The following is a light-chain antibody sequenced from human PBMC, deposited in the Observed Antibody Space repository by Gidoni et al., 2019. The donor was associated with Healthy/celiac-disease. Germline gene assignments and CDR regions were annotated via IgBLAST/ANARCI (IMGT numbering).Light chain of an antibody. CDR3: QQYYSTPPIT. J-gene: IGKJ5*01. CDR2: WAS. CDR1: QSVLYSSNNKNY. V-gene: IGKV4-1*01. Sequence: DMVMNQSPDSLAVSLGERATINCKSSQSVLYSSNNKNYVAWYQQKPGQPPKLLIYWASTRESGVPDRFSGSASGTDFTLTISSLQAEDLAVYYCQQYYSTPPITFGQGTRLEIK.